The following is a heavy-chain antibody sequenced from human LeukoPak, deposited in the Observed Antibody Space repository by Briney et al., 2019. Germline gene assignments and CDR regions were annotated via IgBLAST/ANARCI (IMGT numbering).Heavy chain of an antibody. Sequence: ASVRVSCTASGYTFTGYYMHWVRQAPGQGLEWMGIINPSGGSTSYAQKFQVRVTMARDTSTSTVYMELSSLRSEDTAVYYCARKPTFLAAFDIWGQGTMVTVSS. J-gene: IGHJ3*02. CDR1: GYTFTGYY. CDR2: INPSGGST. D-gene: IGHD1-14*01. V-gene: IGHV1-46*01. CDR3: ARKPTFLAAFDI.